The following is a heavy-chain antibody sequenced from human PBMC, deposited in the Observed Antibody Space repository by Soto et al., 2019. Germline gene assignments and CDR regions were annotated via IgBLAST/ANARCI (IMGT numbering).Heavy chain of an antibody. V-gene: IGHV6-1*01. J-gene: IGHJ6*03. D-gene: IGHD1-7*01. Sequence: QVQLQESGPGLVKPSQTLSLTCAISGDSVSSNSAAWNWIRLSPSRGLEWLARTYYRSRWYHDYAVSVRSRITVNPDTSKNQFSLQLTSVTPEDTAVYYCAGTTSHQWYYMDVWGKGTTVTVSS. CDR3: AGTTSHQWYYMDV. CDR1: GDSVSSNSAA. CDR2: TYYRSRWYH.